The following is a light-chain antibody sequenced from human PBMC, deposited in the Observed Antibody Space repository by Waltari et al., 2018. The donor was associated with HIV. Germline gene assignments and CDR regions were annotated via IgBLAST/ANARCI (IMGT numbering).Light chain of an antibody. Sequence: QSALTQPASVSGSPGQSITISCTGTSSDVGGYNLFSWYQQHPGKAPKLMSYEVSKRPSGVSNRFSGSKSGNTASLTISGLQAEDEADYYCCAYAGSTTYVIFGGGTKLTVL. J-gene: IGLJ2*01. V-gene: IGLV2-23*02. CDR1: SSDVGGYNL. CDR2: EVS. CDR3: CAYAGSTTYVI.